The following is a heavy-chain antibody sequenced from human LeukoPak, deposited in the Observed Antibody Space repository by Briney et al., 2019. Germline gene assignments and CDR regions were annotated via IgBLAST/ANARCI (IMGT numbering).Heavy chain of an antibody. CDR1: GGSYIGYY. CDR2: INHRGSN. V-gene: IGHV4-34*03. J-gene: IGHJ2*01. CDR3: ARGPSYYDILTESYPTPERNFHIYWYFDL. Sequence: SETLSLTFAVYGGSYIGYYWRWIRQPPGRGRAWVGVINHRGSNNYNPPLMSRVTIPVVTSKNQFSPKLTTVHAEGPAEDYVARGPSYYDILTESYPTPERNFHIYWYFDLWGRGTLVTVSS. D-gene: IGHD3-9*01.